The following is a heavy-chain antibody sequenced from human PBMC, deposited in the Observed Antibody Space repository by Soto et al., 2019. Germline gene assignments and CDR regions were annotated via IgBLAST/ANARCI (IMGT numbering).Heavy chain of an antibody. V-gene: IGHV3-15*01. J-gene: IGHJ4*02. D-gene: IGHD5-18*01. Sequence: EVQLVESGGGLVKPGGSLRLSCAASGFTFSNAWLSWVRQAPGKGLEWVGHIKTTTDGGTTDYAAPVKGRFTISRDDSQSTLERQMDSLNTEDTAVDFCTTEIHGYRYLDYWGQGTLVAVSA. CDR3: TTEIHGYRYLDY. CDR2: IKTTTDGGTT. CDR1: GFTFSNAW.